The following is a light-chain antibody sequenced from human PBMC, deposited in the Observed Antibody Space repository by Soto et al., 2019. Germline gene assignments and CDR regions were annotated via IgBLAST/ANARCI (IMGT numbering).Light chain of an antibody. J-gene: IGLJ3*02. CDR2: DVN. Sequence: QSALTQPRSVSGSLGQSVTISCTGTSSDVGGYNYVSWYKQHPGKAPKFMIYDVNKRPSGVPDRFSGSKSGNTASLAISGLQAEDEADYYCCSFTGSYTWVFGGGTKLTVL. V-gene: IGLV2-11*01. CDR3: CSFTGSYTWV. CDR1: SSDVGGYNY.